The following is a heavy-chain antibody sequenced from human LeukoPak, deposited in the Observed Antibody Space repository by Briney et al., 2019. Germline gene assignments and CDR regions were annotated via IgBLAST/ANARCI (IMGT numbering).Heavy chain of an antibody. CDR3: ARDGRYDFWSGYNNAHMDV. Sequence: ASVKVSCKASGYTFTSYGISWVRQAPGQGLEWMGWISAYNGNTNYAQKLQGRVTMTTDTSTSTAYMELRSLRSDDTAVYYCARDGRYDFWSGYNNAHMDVWGKGTTVTVSS. CDR1: GYTFTSYG. D-gene: IGHD3-3*01. J-gene: IGHJ6*03. CDR2: ISAYNGNT. V-gene: IGHV1-18*01.